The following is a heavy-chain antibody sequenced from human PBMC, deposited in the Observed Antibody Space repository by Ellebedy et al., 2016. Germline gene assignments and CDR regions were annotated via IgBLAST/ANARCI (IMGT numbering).Heavy chain of an antibody. CDR3: ARSLRGDGGYDFALEI. CDR2: MFTSGST. J-gene: IGHJ3*02. Sequence: SETLSLXCTVSGGSMNNYFWIWIRKPAGKGLEWIGRMFTSGSTNYNPSLKSRITMSLDTSKNQFSLKLSSVTAADTAVYYCARSLRGDGGYDFALEIWGQGTAVTVSS. CDR1: GGSMNNYF. V-gene: IGHV4-4*07. D-gene: IGHD5-12*01.